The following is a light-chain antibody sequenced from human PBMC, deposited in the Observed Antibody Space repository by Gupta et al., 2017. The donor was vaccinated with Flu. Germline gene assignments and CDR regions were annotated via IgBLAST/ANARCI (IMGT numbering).Light chain of an antibody. CDR1: QSVSSY. CDR2: DAS. V-gene: IGKV3-11*01. Sequence: TVLTQSPATLSLSPGERATLSCRASQSVSSYLAWYQQKPGQAPRILIYDASNRATGIPARFSGRGSGTDCTLTISSLEPEDFAVYYCQQRSNGPLTFGGGTKVEIK. J-gene: IGKJ4*01. CDR3: QQRSNGPLT.